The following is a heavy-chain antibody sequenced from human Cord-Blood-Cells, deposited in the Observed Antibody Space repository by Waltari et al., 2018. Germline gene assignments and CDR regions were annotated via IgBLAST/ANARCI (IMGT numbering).Heavy chain of an antibody. CDR1: GFTFSSYS. V-gene: IGHV3-21*01. D-gene: IGHD6-13*01. CDR3: ARDSSSSWYYYYYGMDV. CDR2: ISSSSRYI. Sequence: EVQLVESGGGLVKPGGSLRLSCAASGFTFSSYSMNWVRQAPGKGLEWVSSISSSSRYIYYADSVKGRFTISRDNAKNSLYLQMNSLRAEDTAVYYCARDSSSSWYYYYYGMDVWGQGTTVTVSS. J-gene: IGHJ6*02.